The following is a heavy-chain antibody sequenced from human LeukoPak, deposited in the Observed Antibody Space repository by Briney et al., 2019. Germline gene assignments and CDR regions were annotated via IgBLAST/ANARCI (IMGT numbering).Heavy chain of an antibody. V-gene: IGHV1-69*04. J-gene: IGHJ6*02. CDR1: GGTFSSYA. CDR2: IIPILGIA. CDR3: ARVPYYYDSSGYYEQSYYYYGMDV. D-gene: IGHD3-22*01. Sequence: SVKVSCKASGGTFSSYAISWVRQAPGQGLEWMGRIIPILGIASYAQKFQGRVTITADKSTSTAYMELSSLRSEDTAVYYCARVPYYYDSSGYYEQSYYYYGMDVWGQGTTVTVSS.